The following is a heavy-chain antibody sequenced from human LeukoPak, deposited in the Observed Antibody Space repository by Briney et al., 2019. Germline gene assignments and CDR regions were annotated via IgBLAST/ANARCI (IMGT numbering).Heavy chain of an antibody. CDR2: ISYDGSNK. J-gene: IGHJ6*04. CDR1: GFTFSSYG. D-gene: IGHD2-2*01. CDR3: AKDLRIVVAPAATYGMDV. Sequence: PGRSLRLSCAASGFTFSSYGMHWVRQAPGKGLEWVAVISYDGSNKYYADSVKGRFTISRDNSKNTLYLQMNSLRAEDTAVYYCAKDLRIVVAPAATYGMDVWGKGTTVTVSS. V-gene: IGHV3-30*18.